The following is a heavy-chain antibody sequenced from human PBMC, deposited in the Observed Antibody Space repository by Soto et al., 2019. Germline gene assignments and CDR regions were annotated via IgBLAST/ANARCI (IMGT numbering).Heavy chain of an antibody. CDR1: GGSIGGYY. J-gene: IGHJ4*02. CDR3: ARGPLAHSYFDL. Sequence: SETLSLTCTVSGGSIGGYYWSWIRQPAGKGLEWIGRMYNSERTNYNPSLKSRVTMSMDTSKNQFSLRLTSVTAADTAVYFCARGPLAHSYFDLWGQGTLVTVSS. CDR2: MYNSERT. V-gene: IGHV4-4*07.